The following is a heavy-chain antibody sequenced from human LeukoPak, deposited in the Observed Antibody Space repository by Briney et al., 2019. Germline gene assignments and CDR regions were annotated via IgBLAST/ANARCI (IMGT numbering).Heavy chain of an antibody. CDR3: ASSIAVAGKVDY. CDR2: IYSGGST. V-gene: IGHV3-66*01. D-gene: IGHD6-19*01. Sequence: PGGSLRLSCAASGFTVSSNYMSWVRQAPGKGLEWVSVIYSGGSTYYAESVKGRFTISRDNSKNTLYLQMNSLRAEDTAVYYCASSIAVAGKVDYWGQGTLVTVSS. J-gene: IGHJ4*02. CDR1: GFTVSSNY.